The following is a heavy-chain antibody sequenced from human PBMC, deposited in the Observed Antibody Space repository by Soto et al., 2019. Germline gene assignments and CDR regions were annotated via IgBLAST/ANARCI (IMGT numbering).Heavy chain of an antibody. V-gene: IGHV3-23*01. CDR1: AFTFSSYA. CDR2: ISGSGGST. J-gene: IGHJ4*02. D-gene: IGHD4-17*01. Sequence: GGSLKLSCAASAFTFSSYAMSWVRQAPGKGLEWVSAISGSGGSTYYADSVKGRFTISRDNSKNTLYLQINSLRAEDTAVYYCAKVLPATVIYYFDYWGQGTLVTVSS. CDR3: AKVLPATVIYYFDY.